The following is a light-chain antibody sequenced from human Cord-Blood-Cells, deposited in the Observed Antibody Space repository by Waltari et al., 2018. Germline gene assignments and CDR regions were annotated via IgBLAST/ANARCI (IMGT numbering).Light chain of an antibody. CDR3: CSYAVSSTSWV. CDR1: SSDVGSYNL. V-gene: IGLV2-23*01. J-gene: IGLJ3*02. CDR2: EGS. Sequence: QSALTQPASVSGSPGQSITISCTGTSSDVGSYNLDSWYQQHPGKAPKLMIYEGSKRPSGVSNRFSGSKSGNTASLAISGLEAEDEADYYCCSYAVSSTSWVFGGGTKLTVL.